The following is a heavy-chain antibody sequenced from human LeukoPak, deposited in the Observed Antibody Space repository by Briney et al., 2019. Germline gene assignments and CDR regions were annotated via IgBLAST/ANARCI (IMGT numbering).Heavy chain of an antibody. CDR2: IGSSTTSHI. CDR1: GFTFSDYS. Sequence: GGSLRLSCAASGFTFSDYSMNWVHQAPGKGLEWLSCIGSSTTSHIYYADSVKGRFTISRDNAKNSLYLQMNGLRPEDTAVYYCARDRSNSRDLDNWGQGTLVTVSS. V-gene: IGHV3-21*01. J-gene: IGHJ4*02. CDR3: ARDRSNSRDLDN. D-gene: IGHD4-11*01.